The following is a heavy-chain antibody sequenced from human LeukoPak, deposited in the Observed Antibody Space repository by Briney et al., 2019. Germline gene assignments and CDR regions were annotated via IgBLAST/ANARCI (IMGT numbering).Heavy chain of an antibody. CDR1: GYTFTGYY. CDR2: INPNSGGT. Sequence: ASVKVSRKASGYTFTGYYMHWVRQAAGQGLEWMGWINPNSGGTNYAQKFQGRVTMTRDTSISTAYMELSRLRSDDTAVYYCARATYSSGWYDYWGQGTLVTVSS. J-gene: IGHJ4*02. D-gene: IGHD6-19*01. V-gene: IGHV1-2*02. CDR3: ARATYSSGWYDY.